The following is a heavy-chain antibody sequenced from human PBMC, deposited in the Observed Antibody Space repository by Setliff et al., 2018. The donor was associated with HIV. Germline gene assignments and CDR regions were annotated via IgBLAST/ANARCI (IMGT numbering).Heavy chain of an antibody. V-gene: IGHV3-15*01. D-gene: IGHD3-3*01. CDR1: GFTFSDAW. CDR3: ATEGTYSNFWTGTNYYGMDV. Sequence: PGGSLRLSCAASGFTFSDAWMSWVRQTPEKGLEWIGRIKRTSDGGATEYAAPVKGRFIISRDDSKSILYLQMNSLKVDETAMYYCATEGTYSNFWTGTNYYGMDVWGHGTMVTVSS. J-gene: IGHJ6*02. CDR2: IKRTSDGGAT.